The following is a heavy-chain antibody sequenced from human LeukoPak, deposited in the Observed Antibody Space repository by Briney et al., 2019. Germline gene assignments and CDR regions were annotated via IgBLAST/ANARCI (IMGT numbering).Heavy chain of an antibody. Sequence: GASVKVSCKASGYTFTSYGISWVRQAPGQGLEWMGWISAYNGNTNYAQKLQGRVTMTTDTSTSTAYMELRSLRSDDTAVYYCAIYYYGSGSYYNTLDYWGQGTLVTVSS. CDR2: ISAYNGNT. D-gene: IGHD3-10*01. J-gene: IGHJ4*02. CDR3: AIYYYGSGSYYNTLDY. CDR1: GYTFTSYG. V-gene: IGHV1-18*01.